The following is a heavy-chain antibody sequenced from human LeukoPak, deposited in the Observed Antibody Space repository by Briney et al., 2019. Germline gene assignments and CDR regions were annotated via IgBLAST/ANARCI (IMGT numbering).Heavy chain of an antibody. V-gene: IGHV1-24*01. Sequence: GASVKVSCKVSGYTLTELSMHWVRQAPGKGLGWMGGFDPEDGETIYAQKFQGRVTMTEDTSTDTAYMELSSLRSEDTAVYYCATFYCSSTSCYIDYYYGMDVWGQGITVTVSS. D-gene: IGHD2-2*02. CDR1: GYTLTELS. CDR3: ATFYCSSTSCYIDYYYGMDV. CDR2: FDPEDGET. J-gene: IGHJ6*02.